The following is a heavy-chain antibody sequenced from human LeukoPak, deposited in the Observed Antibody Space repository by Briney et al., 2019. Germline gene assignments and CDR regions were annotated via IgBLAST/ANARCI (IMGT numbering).Heavy chain of an antibody. CDR3: AKDRAAAGMKYYYGMDV. J-gene: IGHJ6*02. D-gene: IGHD6-13*01. V-gene: IGHV3-9*01. CDR2: ISWNSGSI. CDR1: GFTFDDYA. Sequence: GGSLRLSCAASGFTFDDYAMHWVRQAPGKGLEWVSGISWNSGSIGYADSVKGRFTISRDNAKNSLYLQMNSLRAEDTALYYCAKDRAAAGMKYYYGMDVWGQGTTVTVSS.